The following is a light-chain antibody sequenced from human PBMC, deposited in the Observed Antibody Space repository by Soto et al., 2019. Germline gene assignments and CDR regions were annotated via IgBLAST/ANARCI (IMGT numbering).Light chain of an antibody. CDR1: SSDVGGYNF. V-gene: IGLV2-8*01. CDR2: EVS. CDR3: RSYAGSNTVV. J-gene: IGLJ2*01. Sequence: QSALTQPPSASGSPGQSVTISCTGTSSDVGGYNFVSWYQQHPGKAPKLTIYEVSERPSGVPDRFSGSTSGNTASLTVSGLQAEDEADYYCRSYAGSNTVVFGGGTKLTVL.